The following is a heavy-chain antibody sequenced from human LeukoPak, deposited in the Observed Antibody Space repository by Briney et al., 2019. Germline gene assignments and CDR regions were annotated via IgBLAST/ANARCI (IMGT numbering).Heavy chain of an antibody. CDR1: GGSISSGGYS. CDR2: IYHSGST. V-gene: IGHV4-30-2*01. D-gene: IGHD3-3*01. CDR3: ARAVYDFWSGLAYYFDY. Sequence: PSETLSLTCTVSGGSISSGGYSWSWLRQPPGKGLEWIGYIYHSGSTYYNPSLKSRVTISVDRSKNQFSLKLSSVTAADTAVYYCARAVYDFWSGLAYYFDYWGQGTLVTVSS. J-gene: IGHJ4*02.